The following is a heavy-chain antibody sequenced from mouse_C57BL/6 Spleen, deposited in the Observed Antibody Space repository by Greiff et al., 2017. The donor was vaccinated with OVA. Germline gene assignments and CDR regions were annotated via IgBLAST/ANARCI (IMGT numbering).Heavy chain of an antibody. D-gene: IGHD2-5*01. CDR1: GFTFSDYG. CDR2: ISSGSSTI. Sequence: EVKLMESGGGLVKPGGSLKLSCAASGFTFSDYGMHWVRQAPEKGLEWVAYISSGSSTIYYADTVKGRFTISRDNAKNTLFLQMTSLRSEDTAMYYCARGSNYLYYAMDYWGQGTSVTVSS. CDR3: ARGSNYLYYAMDY. V-gene: IGHV5-17*01. J-gene: IGHJ4*01.